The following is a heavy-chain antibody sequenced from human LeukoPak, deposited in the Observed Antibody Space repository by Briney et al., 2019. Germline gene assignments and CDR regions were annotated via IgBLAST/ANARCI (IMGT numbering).Heavy chain of an antibody. CDR2: MNHNSGNT. Sequence: GASVKVSCKASGYTFTSYDINWVRQATGQGLEWMGWMNHNSGNTGYAQKFQGRVTMTRNTSISTAYMELSSLRSEGTAVYYCAIVPAAIGYYYMDVWGKGTTVTVSS. CDR3: AIVPAAIGYYYMDV. D-gene: IGHD2-2*01. CDR1: GYTFTSYD. J-gene: IGHJ6*03. V-gene: IGHV1-8*01.